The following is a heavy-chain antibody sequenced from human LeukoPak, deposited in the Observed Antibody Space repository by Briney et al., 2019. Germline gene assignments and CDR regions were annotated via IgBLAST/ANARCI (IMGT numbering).Heavy chain of an antibody. J-gene: IGHJ4*02. CDR2: ISSSGTTI. V-gene: IGHV3-48*04. CDR3: ARETDSTLFDY. Sequence: GGSLRLSCAASGFTFSSYSMNWVRQAPGKGLEWLSYISSSGTTIYYADSVKGRFTVSRDNARNSLYLQMNSLRAEDTAVYYCARETDSTLFDYWGQGTLVTVSS. D-gene: IGHD2-2*01. CDR1: GFTFSSYS.